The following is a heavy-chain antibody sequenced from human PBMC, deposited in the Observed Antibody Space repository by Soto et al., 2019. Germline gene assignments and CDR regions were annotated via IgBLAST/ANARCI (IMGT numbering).Heavy chain of an antibody. J-gene: IGHJ4*02. Sequence: QLQLQESGPGLVKPSETLSLTCTVSGGSISSSSYYWGWIRQPPGKGLEWIGSIYYSGITYYNPSLKSRVTISVDTSKNQFSLKLSSVIAADTAVYYCARHSGSYYENYWGQGTLVTVSS. CDR1: GGSISSSSYY. V-gene: IGHV4-39*01. CDR2: IYYSGIT. CDR3: ARHSGSYYENY. D-gene: IGHD1-26*01.